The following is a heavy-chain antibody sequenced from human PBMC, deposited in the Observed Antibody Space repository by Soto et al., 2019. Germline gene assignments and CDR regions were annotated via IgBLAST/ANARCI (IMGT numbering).Heavy chain of an antibody. CDR3: VMVDNYVTPTPQDV. V-gene: IGHV1-18*01. D-gene: IGHD3-16*01. CDR2: ISPYTGNT. Sequence: QVQLVQSGDEVKKPGASVKVSCKASGYIFVNYGIAWVRQAPGRGLEWMGWISPYTGNTHTATKIQGRLTMTTDISTSTAYMDLGSLTSDDTAVYYCVMVDNYVTPTPQDVWGQGTTVTVSS. J-gene: IGHJ6*02. CDR1: GYIFVNYG.